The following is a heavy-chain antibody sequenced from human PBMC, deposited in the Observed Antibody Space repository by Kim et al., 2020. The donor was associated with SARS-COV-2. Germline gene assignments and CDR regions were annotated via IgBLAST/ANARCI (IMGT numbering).Heavy chain of an antibody. CDR1: GFTFSSYA. J-gene: IGHJ4*02. D-gene: IGHD3-10*01. CDR2: ISYDGSNK. CDR3: ARESITMVRGGFDY. V-gene: IGHV3-30*04. Sequence: GGSLRLSCAASGFTFSSYAMHWVRQAPGKGLEWVAVISYDGSNKYYADSVKGRFTISRDNSKNTLYLQMNSLRAEDTAVYYCARESITMVRGGFDYWGQGTLVPVSS.